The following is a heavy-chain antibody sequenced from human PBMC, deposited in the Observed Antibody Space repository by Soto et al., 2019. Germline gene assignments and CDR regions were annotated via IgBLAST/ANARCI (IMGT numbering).Heavy chain of an antibody. CDR1: GYTFTGYF. J-gene: IGHJ6*02. Sequence: ASVKVSCKASGYTFTGYFMHWVRQAPGQGLEWMGWINPNSGDTNYPQKFQGWVTMTRDTSINTAYMELSRLRSDDTAVYYCAREVAGGLDVWGQGTTVTVSS. CDR2: INPNSGDT. CDR3: AREVAGGLDV. V-gene: IGHV1-2*04.